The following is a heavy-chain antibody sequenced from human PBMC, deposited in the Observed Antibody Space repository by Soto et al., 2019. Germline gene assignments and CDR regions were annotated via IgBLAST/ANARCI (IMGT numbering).Heavy chain of an antibody. J-gene: IGHJ6*02. CDR1: GFTFSSYS. D-gene: IGHD6-13*01. CDR2: ISVIGDYT. V-gene: IGHV3-21*01. Sequence: GGSLRLSCEGSGFTFSSYSINWVRQAPGKGLEWVSSISVIGDYTFYADSVKGRFTISRDNAKNSLFLQMDSLRAEDTAVYFCARDSKNRQDGMDVWGQGTTVTVSS. CDR3: ARDSKNRQDGMDV.